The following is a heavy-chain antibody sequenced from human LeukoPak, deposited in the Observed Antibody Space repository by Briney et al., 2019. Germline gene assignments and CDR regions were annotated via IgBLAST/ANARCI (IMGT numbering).Heavy chain of an antibody. CDR2: IIPIFDTP. Sequence: ASVKVSCKASGGTFSSYPVSWVRQAPGQGLEWMGGIIPIFDTPTYAQKFQGRVTIAAVESTSTAYMELSSLRSEDTAVYYCARGGRRTENWFDPWGQGTLVTVSS. CDR1: GGTFSSYP. V-gene: IGHV1-69*13. D-gene: IGHD1-14*01. J-gene: IGHJ5*02. CDR3: ARGGRRTENWFDP.